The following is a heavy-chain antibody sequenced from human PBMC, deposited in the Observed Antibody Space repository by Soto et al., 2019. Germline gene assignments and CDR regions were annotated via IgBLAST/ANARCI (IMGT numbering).Heavy chain of an antibody. CDR3: ARVNVDTATVILRSPEARSPPRAKNWFDP. CDR2: ISAYNGNT. CDR1: GYTFTSYG. V-gene: IGHV1-18*01. Sequence: ASVKVSCKASGYTFTSYGISWVRQAPGQGLEWMGWISAYNGNTNYAQKLQGRVTMTTDTSTSTAYMELRSLRSDDTAAYYCARVNVDTATVILRSPEARSPPRAKNWFDPWGQGTLVTVSS. D-gene: IGHD5-18*01. J-gene: IGHJ5*02.